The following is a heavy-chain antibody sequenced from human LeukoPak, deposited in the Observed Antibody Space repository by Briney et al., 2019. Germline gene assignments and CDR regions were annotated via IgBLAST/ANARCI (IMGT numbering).Heavy chain of an antibody. V-gene: IGHV3-23*01. Sequence: GGSLRLSCEASGFTFSSYVMSWVRQAPGKGLEWVSAVSGRGVGTYYADSVKGRFTISRDNSKNTLHLQLNSLRVEDTAVYYCAKDGKIAAAGSRGRRYFDYWGQGTLVTVSS. CDR2: VSGRGVGT. CDR1: GFTFSSYV. D-gene: IGHD6-13*01. J-gene: IGHJ4*02. CDR3: AKDGKIAAAGSRGRRYFDY.